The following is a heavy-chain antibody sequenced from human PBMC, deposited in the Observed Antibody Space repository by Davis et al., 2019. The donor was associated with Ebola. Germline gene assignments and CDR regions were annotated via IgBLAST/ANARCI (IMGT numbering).Heavy chain of an antibody. CDR2: VYSTGII. V-gene: IGHV4-4*07. CDR1: GGSISNFY. Sequence: MPSETLSLTCSVSGGSISNFYWNWIRQSAEKGLEWIGRVYSTGIINYNPSLKSRVTISVDTSKNQFSLKLSSVTAADTAVYYCARGTASYYYYYYYMDVWGKGTTVTVSS. J-gene: IGHJ6*03. D-gene: IGHD4-17*01. CDR3: ARGTASYYYYYYYMDV.